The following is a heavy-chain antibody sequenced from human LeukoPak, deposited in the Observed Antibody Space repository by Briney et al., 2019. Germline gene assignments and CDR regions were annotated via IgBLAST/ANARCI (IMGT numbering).Heavy chain of an antibody. Sequence: GGSLRLSCAASGFTFSTYWMNCVRQAPGKGLEWVSNINQYGYEKYYVDSVKGRFTISRDNDKNSLYLEMNSLRSEHTAVYYCATGAEMDRGVIINGHLDYWGQGTLVTASS. CDR2: INQYGYEK. J-gene: IGHJ4*02. CDR3: ATGAEMDRGVIINGHLDY. CDR1: GFTFSTYW. D-gene: IGHD3-10*01. V-gene: IGHV3-7*01.